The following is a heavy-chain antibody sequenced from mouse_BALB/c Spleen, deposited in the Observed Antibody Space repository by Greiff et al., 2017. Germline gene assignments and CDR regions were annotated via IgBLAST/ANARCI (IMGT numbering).Heavy chain of an antibody. D-gene: IGHD2-14*01. J-gene: IGHJ4*01. V-gene: IGHV5-4*02. CDR2: ISDGGSYT. CDR1: GFTFSDYY. CDR3: AKLGYDDAMDY. Sequence: EVQLVESGGGLVKPGGSLKLSCAASGFTFSDYYMYWVRQTPEKRLEWVATISDGGSYTYYPDSVKGRFTISRDNAKNNLYLQMSSLKSDDTAMYYCAKLGYDDAMDYWGQGTSVTVSS.